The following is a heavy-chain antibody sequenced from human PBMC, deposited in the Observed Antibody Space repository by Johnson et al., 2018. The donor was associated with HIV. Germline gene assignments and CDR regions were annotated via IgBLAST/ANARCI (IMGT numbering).Heavy chain of an antibody. J-gene: IGHJ3*02. CDR1: GFIISSYW. CDR3: ARAINDAFDI. V-gene: IGHV3-7*02. Sequence: EQLVESGGGVVRPGGSLRLSCAASGFIISSYWMTWVRQAPGKGLEWVANIKKDGSEKYYVDSVKGRFTISRDNAKNSLYLQMNSLRAEDTAVYFCARAINDAFDIWGQGTMVTVSS. CDR2: IKKDGSEK.